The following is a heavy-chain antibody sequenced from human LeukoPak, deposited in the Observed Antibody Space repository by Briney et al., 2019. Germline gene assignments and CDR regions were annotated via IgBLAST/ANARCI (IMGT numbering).Heavy chain of an antibody. CDR2: IYYSGGT. J-gene: IGHJ5*02. D-gene: IGHD4-17*01. V-gene: IGHV4-59*01. CDR1: GGSISSYY. Sequence: SETLSLTCTVSGGSISSYYWSWIRQPPGKGLEWIWYIYYSGGTNYNPSLKSRVTISVDTSKNQFSLKLGSVTAADTAVYYCARRMSSTVGGFDPWGQGTLVTVSS. CDR3: ARRMSSTVGGFDP.